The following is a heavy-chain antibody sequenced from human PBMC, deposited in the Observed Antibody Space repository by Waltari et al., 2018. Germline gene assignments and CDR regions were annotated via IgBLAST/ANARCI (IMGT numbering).Heavy chain of an antibody. CDR1: GGPLRSDYW. J-gene: IGHJ6*02. CDR3: VRGSAAAPYYGMAV. Sequence: QLQESGPGLVKPSGTLSLTCAVPGGPLRSDYWWTWVRQTPGKGLEWLGEIYHSGSINNNPSLKSRVTISIDKSNNQFSLQLESVTAADTATYYCVRGSAAAPYYGMAVWGHGTTVIVSS. CDR2: IYHSGSI. D-gene: IGHD6-25*01. V-gene: IGHV4-4*02.